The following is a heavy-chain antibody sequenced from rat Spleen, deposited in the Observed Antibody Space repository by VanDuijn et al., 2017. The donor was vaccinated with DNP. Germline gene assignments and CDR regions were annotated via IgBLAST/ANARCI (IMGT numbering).Heavy chain of an antibody. CDR1: GFTFSNYY. J-gene: IGHJ1*01. Sequence: EVQLVESGGGLVQPGRSMKLSCAASGFTFSNYYMAWVRQAPTKGLEWVAAISTGGGNTYYRHSVKGRFTISRDHAKSTLYLQLDSLRSEETATYYCARTHFNYGSYEGYVDFWGPGTMVTVSS. CDR2: ISTGGGNT. V-gene: IGHV5S11*01. CDR3: ARTHFNYGSYEGYVDF. D-gene: IGHD1-3*01.